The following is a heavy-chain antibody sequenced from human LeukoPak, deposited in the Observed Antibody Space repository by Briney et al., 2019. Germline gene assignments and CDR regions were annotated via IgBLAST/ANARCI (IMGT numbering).Heavy chain of an antibody. D-gene: IGHD6-19*01. Sequence: GGSLRLSCAASGFTFSSYWTDWVRQAPGKGLVWVSRIYSDGSSTGYADSVKGRFTISRDNAKNTLYLQMNSPRAEDTAVYYCARDVDIAVHGLLYWGQGTLVTVSS. J-gene: IGHJ4*02. V-gene: IGHV3-74*01. CDR3: ARDVDIAVHGLLY. CDR2: IYSDGSST. CDR1: GFTFSSYW.